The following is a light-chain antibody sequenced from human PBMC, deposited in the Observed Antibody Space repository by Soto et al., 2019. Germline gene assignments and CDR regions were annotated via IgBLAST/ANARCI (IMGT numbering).Light chain of an antibody. V-gene: IGKV3-15*01. CDR2: DTS. CDR1: QGIGDT. J-gene: IGKJ4*01. CDR3: QRYNNWPLT. Sequence: EVVMTQSPATLSVSPGEVATLSCRASQGIGDTLAWYQHKPGQTPRLLIYDTSTRSTGVPARFSGSRSGTEFTLTINSLQSEDCGVYYGQRYNNWPLTFGGGTKVESK.